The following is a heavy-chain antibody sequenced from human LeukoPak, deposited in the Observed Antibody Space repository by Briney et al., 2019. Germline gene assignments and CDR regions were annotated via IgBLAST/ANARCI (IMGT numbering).Heavy chain of an antibody. CDR1: GFTFSSYS. D-gene: IGHD2-8*01. J-gene: IGHJ4*02. CDR3: ARKGSNGWADY. V-gene: IGHV3-64*02. Sequence: PGGSLRLSCAASGFTFSSYSMHWVRQAPGKGPEYVAAISSRGTTTHYGDSVQGRFVISRDNSNYTLYLQMGGLRPDDSGVYFCARKGSNGWADYWGRGTLVTVSS. CDR2: ISSRGTTT.